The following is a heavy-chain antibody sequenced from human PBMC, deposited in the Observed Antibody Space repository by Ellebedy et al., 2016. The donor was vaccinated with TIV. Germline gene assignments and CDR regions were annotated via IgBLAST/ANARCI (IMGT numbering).Heavy chain of an antibody. CDR2: IHSGWGT. D-gene: IGHD3-10*01. J-gene: IGHJ4*02. CDR1: GDFFSRSTYY. V-gene: IGHV4-39*07. CDR3: VTDCHDGSCLK. Sequence: MPSETLSLTCSVSGDFFSRSTYYWAWVRQPPGEGLEWIGNIHSGWGTYYPPSLTSRVTISTDTSKNQLSLSLTSVTAADTAVYYCVTDCHDGSCLKWGQGILVTVSS.